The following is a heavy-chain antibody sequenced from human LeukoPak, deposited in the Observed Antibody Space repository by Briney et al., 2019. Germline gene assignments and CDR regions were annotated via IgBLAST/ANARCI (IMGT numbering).Heavy chain of an antibody. J-gene: IGHJ4*02. CDR1: GGSISSGSYY. D-gene: IGHD3-22*01. Sequence: SQTLSLTCTVSGGSISSGSYYWSWIRQPAGKGLEWIGRSYTSGSTTYNPSLKSRGTISVDTSKNQFSLKLSSVSAADTAVYYCARDNYYDTSGYFDYWGQGTLVTVSS. CDR3: ARDNYYDTSGYFDY. V-gene: IGHV4-61*02. CDR2: SYTSGST.